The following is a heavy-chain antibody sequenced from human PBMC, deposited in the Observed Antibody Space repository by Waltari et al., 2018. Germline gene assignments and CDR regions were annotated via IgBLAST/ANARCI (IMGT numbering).Heavy chain of an antibody. V-gene: IGHV3-23*03. Sequence: EVQLLESGGGLVQPGGSLRLSCAASGFTFSRYALSLVRQAPGKGLEWVSVIYSGGSTYYADSVKGRFTISRDNSKNTLYLQMNSLRAEDTAVYYCAKLRGRAAVFDYWGQGTLVTVSS. CDR1: GFTFSRYA. CDR3: AKLRGRAAVFDY. D-gene: IGHD6-13*01. CDR2: IYSGGST. J-gene: IGHJ4*02.